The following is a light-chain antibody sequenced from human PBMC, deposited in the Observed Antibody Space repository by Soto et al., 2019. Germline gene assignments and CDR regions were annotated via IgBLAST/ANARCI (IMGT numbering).Light chain of an antibody. CDR1: QSVGHW. J-gene: IGKJ1*01. Sequence: DIQIAQPPFTLSATVGDKVTITCRASQSVGHWLAWYQQKPGKAPKLLIDKASSLKSGVPSRFSGSGSGTEFTLTISSLQPDDFATYYCQEYNSYSTFGQGTKVDIK. CDR3: QEYNSYST. V-gene: IGKV1-5*03. CDR2: KAS.